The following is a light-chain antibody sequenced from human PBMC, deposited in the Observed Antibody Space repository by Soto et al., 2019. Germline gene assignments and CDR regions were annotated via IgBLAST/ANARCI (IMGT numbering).Light chain of an antibody. Sequence: QIPQYTSTLPGLQGACVTLTGRASQSVSSRLAWYQQKPGKAPKLLIYEASTRKSGIPSRFSGSGSGTEFTLTISSLQPDDFAAYYCQQYNSYSVAFGQGTKVDI. CDR3: QQYNSYSVA. CDR2: EAS. CDR1: QSVSSR. J-gene: IGKJ1*01. V-gene: IGKV1-5*03.